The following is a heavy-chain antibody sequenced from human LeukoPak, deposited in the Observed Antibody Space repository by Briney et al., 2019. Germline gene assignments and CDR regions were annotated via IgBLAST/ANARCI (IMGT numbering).Heavy chain of an antibody. D-gene: IGHD3-22*01. V-gene: IGHV3-48*01. CDR3: VPGYCDSSICTHYFQY. CDR1: ELPYSTYN. CDR2: ISHSGKTI. J-gene: IGHJ4*02. Sequence: GGSLRLSCLASELPYSTYNMNWVRQAPGKGLEWVSYISHSGKTIYYTDSVRGRFSISRDNAKNSLYLQMDSLRVEDTAIYYCVPGYCDSSICTHYFQYSGQGTTVTVSS.